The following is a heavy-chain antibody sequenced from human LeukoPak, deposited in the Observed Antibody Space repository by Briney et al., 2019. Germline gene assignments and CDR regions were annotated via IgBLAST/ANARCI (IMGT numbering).Heavy chain of an antibody. CDR1: GFTFSSYS. CDR2: ISSNGGST. Sequence: GGSLRLSCAASGFTFSSYSMNWVRQAPGKGLEYVSAISSNGGSTYYANSVKGRFTISRDNSKNTLYLQMGSLRAEDMAVYYCARGPRVLGYCSSTSCYANYWGQGTLVTVSS. J-gene: IGHJ4*02. CDR3: ARGPRVLGYCSSTSCYANY. V-gene: IGHV3-64*01. D-gene: IGHD2-2*01.